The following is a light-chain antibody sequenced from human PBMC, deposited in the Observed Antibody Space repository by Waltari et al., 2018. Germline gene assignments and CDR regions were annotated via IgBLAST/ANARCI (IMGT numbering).Light chain of an antibody. CDR1: QNISSW. Sequence: DIQMTQSPSTLSASVGDRVTITCRASQNISSWSAWYQQKPGKAPKLLIYKASNLESGVPSRFSGTGSATEFTLTISSLQPDDFAAYYCLEYTAYSHTFGQGTKLDIK. J-gene: IGKJ2*01. CDR2: KAS. CDR3: LEYTAYSHT. V-gene: IGKV1-5*03.